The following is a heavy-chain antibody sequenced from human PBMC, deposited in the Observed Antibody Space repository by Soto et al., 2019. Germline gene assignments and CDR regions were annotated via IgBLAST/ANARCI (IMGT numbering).Heavy chain of an antibody. V-gene: IGHV3-53*01. J-gene: IGHJ6*02. D-gene: IGHD4-17*01. CDR1: GFTVSSNY. CDR3: AGTTDHTVGMDV. Sequence: GGSLRLSCAASGFTVSSNYMSWVRQAPGKGLEWVSVIYSGGSTYYADSVKGRFTISRDNSKNTLYLQMNSLRAEDTAVYYCAGTTDHTVGMDVWGPGTTVTVSS. CDR2: IYSGGST.